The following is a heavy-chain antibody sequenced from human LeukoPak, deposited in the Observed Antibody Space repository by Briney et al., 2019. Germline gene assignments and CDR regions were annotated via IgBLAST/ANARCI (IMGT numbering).Heavy chain of an antibody. D-gene: IGHD5-18*01. J-gene: IGHJ6*02. CDR2: IYYSGST. V-gene: IGHV4-59*01. Sequence: PSETLSLTCTVSGGSISSYYWSWIRQPPGKGLEWIGYIYYSGSTNYNPSLKSRVTISVDTSKNQFSLKLSSVTAADTAVYYCARDSGRGYSYGRYYYYGMDAWGQGTTVTVSS. CDR3: ARDSGRGYSYGRYYYYGMDA. CDR1: GGSISSYY.